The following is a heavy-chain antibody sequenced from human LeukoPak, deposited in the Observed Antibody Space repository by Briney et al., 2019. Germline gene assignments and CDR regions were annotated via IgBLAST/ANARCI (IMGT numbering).Heavy chain of an antibody. CDR1: GFTLSSYE. V-gene: IGHV3-48*03. D-gene: IGHD3-10*02. Sequence: GGSLRLSCAASGFTLSSYEMNWVRQAPGKGLEWVSYISSSGSTIYYADSVRGRFTISRDNAKNSLYLQMNSLRAEDTAVYYCAELGITMIGGVWGKGTTVTISS. CDR3: AELGITMIGGV. J-gene: IGHJ6*04. CDR2: ISSSGSTI.